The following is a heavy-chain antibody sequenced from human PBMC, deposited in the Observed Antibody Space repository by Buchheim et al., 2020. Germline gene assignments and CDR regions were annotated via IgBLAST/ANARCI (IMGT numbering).Heavy chain of an antibody. Sequence: EVQLVESGGGLVQPGGSLRLSCAASGFTFSRYWMHWVRQAPGKGLMWVSRVNSDGSGTGYADSVKGRFTISRDNPKNTLYLQMNSLRAEDTAVYYCVKDLPNSGFAYDYWGQGSL. CDR1: GFTFSRYW. J-gene: IGHJ4*02. CDR2: VNSDGSGT. CDR3: VKDLPNSGFAYDY. D-gene: IGHD5-12*01. V-gene: IGHV3-74*01.